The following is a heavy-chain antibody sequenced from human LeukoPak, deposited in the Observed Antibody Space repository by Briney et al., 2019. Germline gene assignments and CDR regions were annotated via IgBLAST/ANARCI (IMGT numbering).Heavy chain of an antibody. D-gene: IGHD3-22*01. CDR1: GVTFGTYA. J-gene: IGHJ5*02. CDR2: IIAMFTTA. CDR3: AREDYCDSGSFDP. Sequence: GASVKVSCKAPGVTFGTYAISWVRQAPGQGLEWMGGIIAMFTTANYAQKFQGRVTITADKSTSTAYMELSSLRSEDTAVYYCAREDYCDSGSFDPWGQGTLVTVSS. V-gene: IGHV1-69*06.